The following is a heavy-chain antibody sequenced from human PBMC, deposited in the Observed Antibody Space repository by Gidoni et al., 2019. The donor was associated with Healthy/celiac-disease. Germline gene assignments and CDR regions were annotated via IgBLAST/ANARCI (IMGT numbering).Heavy chain of an antibody. CDR3: TRPLYSSSSWGAGDYYYYMDV. V-gene: IGHV3-49*05. CDR1: GFTFGDYA. D-gene: IGHD6-6*01. Sequence: EVQLVESGGGLVKPGRSLRLSCPASGFTFGDYAMSWFRQAPGKGMEWVGFIGSKAYGGTTEYAASVKGRVTISRDDSKRIAYLQMNSLKTEDTAVYYCTRPLYSSSSWGAGDYYYYMDVWGKGTTVTVSS. J-gene: IGHJ6*03. CDR2: IGSKAYGGTT.